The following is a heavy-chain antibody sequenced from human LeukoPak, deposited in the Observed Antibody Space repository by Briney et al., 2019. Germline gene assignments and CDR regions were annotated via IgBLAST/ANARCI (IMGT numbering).Heavy chain of an antibody. Sequence: SETLSLTCTVSDDSISSDDYYWSWIRQPAGKGLEWIGRFSASGNSNYNPSLKSRLTISVDTSKNQFSLKLTSVTAADTAVYYCARVWDVWGKGTTVTISS. CDR3: ARVWDV. CDR2: FSASGNS. CDR1: DDSISSDDYY. V-gene: IGHV4-61*02. J-gene: IGHJ6*04.